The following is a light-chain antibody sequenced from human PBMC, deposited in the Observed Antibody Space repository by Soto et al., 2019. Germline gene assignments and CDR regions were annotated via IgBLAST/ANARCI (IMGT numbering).Light chain of an antibody. Sequence: QSALTQPASVSGSPGQSITISCTGTSSDVGGHNSVAWYQHNPGKAPKLMIYDDSNRPSGVSSRFSGSKSGNTASLSISGLQAEDEADYYCSSYTSSSTLVFGTGTKLTVL. CDR3: SSYTSSSTLV. CDR1: SSDVGGHNS. V-gene: IGLV2-14*01. J-gene: IGLJ1*01. CDR2: DDS.